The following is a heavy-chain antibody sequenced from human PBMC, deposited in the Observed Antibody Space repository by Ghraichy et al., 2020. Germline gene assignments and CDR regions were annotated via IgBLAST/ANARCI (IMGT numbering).Heavy chain of an antibody. Sequence: GESLNISCAASGFIFSTYAMSWVRQAPGKGLEWVSTISGSGGSTYNADSVKGRFTISRDNSKNTLYLHMNSLRTEDTAIYYCAKCDWNDVENYWGQGTLVTVSS. J-gene: IGHJ4*02. CDR1: GFIFSTYA. V-gene: IGHV3-23*01. CDR2: ISGSGGST. D-gene: IGHD1-1*01. CDR3: AKCDWNDVENY.